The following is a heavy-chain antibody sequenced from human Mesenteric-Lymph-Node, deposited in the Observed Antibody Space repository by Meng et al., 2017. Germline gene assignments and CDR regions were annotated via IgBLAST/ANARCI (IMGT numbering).Heavy chain of an antibody. V-gene: IGHV4-39*01. J-gene: IGHJ4*02. CDR1: GGSISSSSYY. CDR3: ARHHHSPTFDY. D-gene: IGHD1-14*01. Sequence: HRQLQESGPGLVKPSETLSLTCTVSGGSISSSSYYWAWIRQPPGEGLEWIGSVVYSGTTYYTSSLKSRVSISVDTSKNQFSLKLSSVTAADTAVYYCARHHHSPTFDYWGQGTLVTSPQ. CDR2: VVYSGTT.